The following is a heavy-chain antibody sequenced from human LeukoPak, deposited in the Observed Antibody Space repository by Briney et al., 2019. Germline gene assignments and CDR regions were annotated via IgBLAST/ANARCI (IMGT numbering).Heavy chain of an antibody. CDR3: ARESESYDSSGSTFVY. Sequence: GGSLRLSCAASGFTFSSYGMHWVRQAPGKGLEWVAFIRYDGSDQYYAHSVKGRFTISRDDSKTTLYLQMNSLRAEDTAVYYCARESESYDSSGSTFVYWGQGTLVTVSS. D-gene: IGHD3-22*01. CDR1: GFTFSSYG. CDR2: IRYDGSDQ. V-gene: IGHV3-30*02. J-gene: IGHJ4*02.